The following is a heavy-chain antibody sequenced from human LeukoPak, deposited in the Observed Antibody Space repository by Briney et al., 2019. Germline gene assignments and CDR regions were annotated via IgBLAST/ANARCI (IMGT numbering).Heavy chain of an antibody. CDR2: INPNSGDT. V-gene: IGHV1-2*02. CDR1: GYTFSDYY. D-gene: IGHD4-17*01. CDR3: ARAAMGDYGDYVLDY. Sequence: ASVKVSCKASGYTFSDYYIHWVRQAPGQGLEWMGWINPNSGDTNYAQKFQGRVTMTRDTSISTAYMELSRLRSDDTAVYYCARAAMGDYGDYVLDYWGQGTLVTVSS. J-gene: IGHJ4*02.